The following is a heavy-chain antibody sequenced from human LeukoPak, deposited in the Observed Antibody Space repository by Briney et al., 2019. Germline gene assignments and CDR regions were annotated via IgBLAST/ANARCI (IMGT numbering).Heavy chain of an antibody. Sequence: GASVKVSCKASGGTFSSYAISWVRQAPGQGLEWMGGIIPIFGTANYAQKFQGRVTITTDESTSTAYMELSSLRSEDTAVYYCAKDAWELLPFDYWGQGTLVTVSS. CDR3: AKDAWELLPFDY. CDR2: IIPIFGTA. CDR1: GGTFSSYA. V-gene: IGHV1-69*05. J-gene: IGHJ4*02. D-gene: IGHD1-26*01.